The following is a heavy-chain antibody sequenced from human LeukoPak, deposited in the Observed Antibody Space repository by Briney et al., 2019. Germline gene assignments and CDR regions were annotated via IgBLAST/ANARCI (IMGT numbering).Heavy chain of an antibody. CDR1: GFTVSSNY. Sequence: GGSLRLSCAASGFTVSSNYMSWVRQAPGKGLEWVSVIYSGGSTYYADSVKGRFTISRDNSKNTLYLQMNSLRAEDTAVYYCASSVSGSCCLDYWGQGTLVTVSS. D-gene: IGHD2-15*01. CDR2: IYSGGST. J-gene: IGHJ4*02. V-gene: IGHV3-53*01. CDR3: ASSVSGSCCLDY.